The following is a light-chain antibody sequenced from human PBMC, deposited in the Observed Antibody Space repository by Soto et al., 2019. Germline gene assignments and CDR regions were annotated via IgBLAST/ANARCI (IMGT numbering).Light chain of an antibody. CDR1: QSVSSN. J-gene: IGKJ1*01. CDR2: GAS. V-gene: IGKV3-20*01. Sequence: EVVLPQSPATLSSSPGDRATLSCRASQSVSSNLAWYQQKTGQAPRLLIYGASTRATGIPARFSGSGSGTDFTLTISRLEPEDFVIYDGQQYGSSPWTVGQGTKVDI. CDR3: QQYGSSPWT.